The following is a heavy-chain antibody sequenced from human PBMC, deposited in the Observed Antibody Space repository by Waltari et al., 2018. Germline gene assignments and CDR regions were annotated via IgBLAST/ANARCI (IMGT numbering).Heavy chain of an antibody. CDR3: ARTYYYDSSGYSGRFDP. CDR1: GFTFSSYS. J-gene: IGHJ5*02. D-gene: IGHD3-22*01. Sequence: EVQLVESGGGLVQPGGSLRLSCAASGFTFSSYSMNWVRQAPGQGLEWVSYIVSSSGTIYYADSVTVLFTIARDNAKNSLYLQLNSLRAEDTAVYYCARTYYYDSSGYSGRFDPWGQGTLVTVSS. V-gene: IGHV3-48*04. CDR2: IVSSSGTI.